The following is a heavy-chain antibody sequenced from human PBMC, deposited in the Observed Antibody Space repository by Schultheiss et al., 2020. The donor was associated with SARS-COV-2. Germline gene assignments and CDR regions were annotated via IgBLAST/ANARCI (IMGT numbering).Heavy chain of an antibody. CDR3: ARDSEYSSGWSPDYYYYGMDV. CDR1: GFTFSSYG. Sequence: SLRLSCAASGFTFSSYGMHWVRQAPGKGLEWVAVIWYDGSNKYYADSVKGRFTISRDNSKNTLYLQMNSLRAEDTAVYYCARDSEYSSGWSPDYYYYGMDVWGQGTTVTVSS. J-gene: IGHJ6*02. CDR2: IWYDGSNK. V-gene: IGHV3-33*01. D-gene: IGHD6-19*01.